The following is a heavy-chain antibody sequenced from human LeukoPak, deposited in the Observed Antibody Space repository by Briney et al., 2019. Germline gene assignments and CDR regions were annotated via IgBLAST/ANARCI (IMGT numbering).Heavy chain of an antibody. J-gene: IGHJ5*02. V-gene: IGHV4-39*02. CDR1: GGSISSSNYF. CDR2: IYYRGNT. Sequence: SETLSLTCSVSGGSISSSNYFWGWIRQPPGMGLEWIASIYYRGNTYYNPSLKSRVTIYIDTSKNHFSLKVTSVTAADTAIYYCARXKXIGRNNWFDAWGQGSLVTVSS. CDR3: ARXKXIGRNNWFDA.